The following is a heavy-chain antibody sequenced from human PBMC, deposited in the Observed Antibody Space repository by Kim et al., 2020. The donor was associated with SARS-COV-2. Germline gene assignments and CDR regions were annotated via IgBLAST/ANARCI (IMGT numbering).Heavy chain of an antibody. CDR3: ARSGVDIVTGYRFDY. J-gene: IGHJ4*02. Sequence: SETLSLTCAVSGGSISSSNWWSWVRQPPGKGLEWIGEIYHSGSTNYNPSLKSRVTISVDKSKNQFSLKLSSVTAADTAVYYCARSGVDIVTGYRFDYWGQGTLVTVSS. D-gene: IGHD3-9*01. CDR2: IYHSGST. V-gene: IGHV4-4*02. CDR1: GGSISSSNW.